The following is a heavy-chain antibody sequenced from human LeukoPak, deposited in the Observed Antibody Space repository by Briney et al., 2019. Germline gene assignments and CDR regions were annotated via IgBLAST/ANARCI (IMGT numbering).Heavy chain of an antibody. Sequence: ASVKVSCKASGYTFTGYYMHWVRQAPGQGLEWMGWINPNSGGTNYAQKFQGRVTMTRDTSISTAYMELSRLRSDDTAVYYCARGFRIRYYYYDSSGPEYFQHWGQGTLVTVSS. CDR3: ARGFRIRYYYYDSSGPEYFQH. CDR2: INPNSGGT. V-gene: IGHV1-2*02. J-gene: IGHJ1*01. D-gene: IGHD3-22*01. CDR1: GYTFTGYY.